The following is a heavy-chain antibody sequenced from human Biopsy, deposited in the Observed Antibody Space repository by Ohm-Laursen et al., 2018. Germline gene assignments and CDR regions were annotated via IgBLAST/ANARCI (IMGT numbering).Heavy chain of an antibody. Sequence: GTLSLTCTVSGGSMKSYYWNWIRQPPGKGLECIGLVSYTGYTYYSPSLRSRVTLAVDTSNNQFSLKLSSVTVADTAVYYCARGSNDHGGLYFDVWGQGTLVAVFS. D-gene: IGHD4-23*01. CDR2: VSYTGYT. V-gene: IGHV4-59*01. CDR3: ARGSNDHGGLYFDV. J-gene: IGHJ4*02. CDR1: GGSMKSYY.